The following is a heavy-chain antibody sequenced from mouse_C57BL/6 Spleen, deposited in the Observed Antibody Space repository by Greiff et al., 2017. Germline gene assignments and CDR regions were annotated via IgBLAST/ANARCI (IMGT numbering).Heavy chain of an antibody. Sequence: QVHVKQPGDELARLGAPVKLSCQASGYTFISYGISWVKQRTGQGLEWIGEIYLRSGTTYYNEKFKGEATLTADKSSSTAYMELRSLTSEDSAVYYCASITTVLPDWGQGTSVTVSS. CDR3: ASITTVLPD. V-gene: IGHV1-81*01. J-gene: IGHJ4*01. CDR2: IYLRSGTT. CDR1: GYTFISYG. D-gene: IGHD1-1*01.